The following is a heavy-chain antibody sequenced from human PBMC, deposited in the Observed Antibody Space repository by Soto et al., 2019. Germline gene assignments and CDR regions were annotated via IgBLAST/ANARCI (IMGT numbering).Heavy chain of an antibody. CDR1: GFTFSRYW. J-gene: IGHJ4*02. CDR2: INSDGSST. Sequence: EVQLVDSGGGLVQPGGSLRLSCAASGFTFSRYWMHWVRQAPGKGLVWVSRINSDGSSTSYADSVKGRFTISRDNAKNTLYLQMNSQRAEDTAVYYCARLGQDSSGNSLPFDYWGQGTLVTVSS. CDR3: ARLGQDSSGNSLPFDY. V-gene: IGHV3-74*01. D-gene: IGHD3-22*01.